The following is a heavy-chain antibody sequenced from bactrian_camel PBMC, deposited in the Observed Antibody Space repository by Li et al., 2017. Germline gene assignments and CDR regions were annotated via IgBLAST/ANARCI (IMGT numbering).Heavy chain of an antibody. J-gene: IGHJ4*01. CDR2: IGDGDAT. CDR1: GYSYTTNC. V-gene: IGHV3S67*01. D-gene: IGHD3*01. Sequence: DVQLVESGGGSVQAGGSLRLSCAASGYSYTTNCMAWFRQAPGKEREGVASIGDGDATVYLDSVKGRFTISRDNAKNTVVLQLNSLKSEDTALYYCTLWVTGGRLGQGTQVTVS.